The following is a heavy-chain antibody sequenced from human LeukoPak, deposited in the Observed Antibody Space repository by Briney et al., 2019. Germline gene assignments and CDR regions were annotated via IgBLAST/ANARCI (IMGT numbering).Heavy chain of an antibody. CDR3: AEASESTSFGYFDY. J-gene: IGHJ4*02. Sequence: GGSLRLSCAASGFTFSSYAMSWVRQAPGKGLEWVSAISGSGGSTYYADSVKGRFTISRDNSKNTLYLQMNSLRAEDTAVYYCAEASESTSFGYFDYWGQGTLVTVSS. CDR2: ISGSGGST. D-gene: IGHD2-2*01. V-gene: IGHV3-23*01. CDR1: GFTFSSYA.